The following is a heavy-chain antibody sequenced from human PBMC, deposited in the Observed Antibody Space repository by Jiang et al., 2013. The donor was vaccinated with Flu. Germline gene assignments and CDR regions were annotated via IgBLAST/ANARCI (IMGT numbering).Heavy chain of an antibody. D-gene: IGHD4-11*01. Sequence: PGLVKPSQTLSLTCAVSGGPISSGGYYWSWIRQHPGKGLEWIGYIYYSGSTYYNPSLKSRVTISVDTSKNQFSLKLSSVTAADTAVYYCARDRGDSNYWVPWGDYYYGMDVWGQGTTVTVSS. CDR2: IYYSGST. J-gene: IGHJ6*02. CDR3: ARDRGDSNYWVPWGDYYYGMDV. V-gene: IGHV4-31*11. CDR1: GGPISSGGYY.